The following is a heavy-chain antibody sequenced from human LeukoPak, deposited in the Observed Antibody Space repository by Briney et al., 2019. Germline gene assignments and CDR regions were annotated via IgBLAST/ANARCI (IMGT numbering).Heavy chain of an antibody. CDR1: GFTFSSYG. J-gene: IGHJ4*02. CDR2: ISYDGSNK. D-gene: IGHD4-23*01. CDR3: ARGTSDYGGIDY. V-gene: IGHV3-30*03. Sequence: LPGGSLRLSCAASGFTFSSYGMHWVRQAPGKGLEWVAVISYDGSNKYYADSVKGRFTISRNNSKNTLYLQMNSLRAEDTAVYYCARGTSDYGGIDYWGQGTLVTVSS.